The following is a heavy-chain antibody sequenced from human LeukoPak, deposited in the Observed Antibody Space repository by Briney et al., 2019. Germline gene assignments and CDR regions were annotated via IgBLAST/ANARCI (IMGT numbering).Heavy chain of an antibody. V-gene: IGHV3-30*02. Sequence: GGSLRLSCAASGFTFSSYEMNWVRQAPGEGLEWVAFIRYDGSNKYYADSVKGRFTISRDNSKNTLYLQMNSLRAEDTAVYYCAKYYGTSFDYWGQGTLVTVSS. J-gene: IGHJ4*02. CDR3: AKYYGTSFDY. CDR1: GFTFSSYE. D-gene: IGHD3-10*01. CDR2: IRYDGSNK.